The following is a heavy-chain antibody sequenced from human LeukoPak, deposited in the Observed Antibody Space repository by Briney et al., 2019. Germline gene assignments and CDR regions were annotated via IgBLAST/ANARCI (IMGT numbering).Heavy chain of an antibody. CDR3: ASIVGFHDSGPAWFDP. V-gene: IGHV7-4-1*02. CDR2: INTNTGNP. Sequence: ASVKVSCKASGYTFTSYAMNWVRQAPGQGLEWMGWINTNTGNPTYAQGFTGRFVFSLDTSVSTAYLQISSLKAEDTAVYYCASIVGFHDSGPAWFDPWGQGTLVTVSS. D-gene: IGHD2-21*01. J-gene: IGHJ5*02. CDR1: GYTFTSYA.